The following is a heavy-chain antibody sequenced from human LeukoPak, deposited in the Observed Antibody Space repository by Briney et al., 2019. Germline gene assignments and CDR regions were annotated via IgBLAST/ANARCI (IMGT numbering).Heavy chain of an antibody. V-gene: IGHV3-11*01. Sequence: PGGSLRLSCAASGFTFSDYYMSWIRQAPGKGLEWVSYISNSGTIIYYADSVKGRFTISRDNAKNSLFLQMNSLRADDAAVYYCARDSRWIQFDYWGQGTLVTVSS. CDR3: ARDSRWIQFDY. CDR2: ISNSGTII. D-gene: IGHD5-18*01. CDR1: GFTFSDYY. J-gene: IGHJ4*02.